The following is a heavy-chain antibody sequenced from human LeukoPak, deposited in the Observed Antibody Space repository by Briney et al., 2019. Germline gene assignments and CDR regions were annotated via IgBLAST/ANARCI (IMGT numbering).Heavy chain of an antibody. Sequence: GGSLRLSCAGSGFTVSSNYMSWVRQAPGKGLEWVSVIYSGGSTYYADSVKGRFTISRDNSKNTLYLQMNSLRAEDTAVYYCASPLGDSSGYSVYGMDVWGQGTTVTVSS. CDR1: GFTVSSNY. J-gene: IGHJ6*02. V-gene: IGHV3-53*01. CDR2: IYSGGST. CDR3: ASPLGDSSGYSVYGMDV. D-gene: IGHD3-22*01.